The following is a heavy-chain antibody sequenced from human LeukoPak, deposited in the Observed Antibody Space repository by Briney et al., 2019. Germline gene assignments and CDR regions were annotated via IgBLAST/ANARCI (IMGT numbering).Heavy chain of an antibody. CDR1: GGSISSSSYY. Sequence: SETLSLTCTVSGGSISSSSYYWGWIRQPPGKGLEWIGSIYYSGSTYYNPSLKSRVTISVDTSKNQFSLKLSSVTAADTAVYYCARDPQYYGSGSHISDWGQGTLVTVSS. CDR3: ARDPQYYGSGSHISD. CDR2: IYYSGST. V-gene: IGHV4-39*07. J-gene: IGHJ4*02. D-gene: IGHD3-10*01.